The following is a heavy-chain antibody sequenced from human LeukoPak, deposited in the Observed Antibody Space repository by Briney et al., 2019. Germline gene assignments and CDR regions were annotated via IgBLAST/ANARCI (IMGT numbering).Heavy chain of an antibody. D-gene: IGHD2-15*01. CDR1: GFTFSSYS. CDR3: ARDHPNCSGGSCYMDAFDI. CDR2: ISSSSSYI. Sequence: PGGSLPLSRAASGFTFSSYSMNWVRQAPGKGLEWVSSISSSSSYIYYADSVKGRFTISRDNAKNSLYLQMNSLRAEDTAVYYCARDHPNCSGGSCYMDAFDIWGQGTMVTVSS. J-gene: IGHJ3*02. V-gene: IGHV3-21*01.